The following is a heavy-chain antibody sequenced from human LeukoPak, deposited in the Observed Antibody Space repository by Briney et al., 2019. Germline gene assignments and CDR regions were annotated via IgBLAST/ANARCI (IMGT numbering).Heavy chain of an antibody. CDR3: ARVTTMVRGVPTLDY. CDR2: INSNGGST. D-gene: IGHD3-10*01. J-gene: IGHJ4*02. Sequence: GGSLRLSCAASGFTFSSYGMHWVRQAPGKGLEYVSAINSNGGSTYYANSVKGRFTISRDNSKNTLYLQMGSLRAEDMAVYYCARVTTMVRGVPTLDYWGQGTLVTVSS. CDR1: GFTFSSYG. V-gene: IGHV3-64*01.